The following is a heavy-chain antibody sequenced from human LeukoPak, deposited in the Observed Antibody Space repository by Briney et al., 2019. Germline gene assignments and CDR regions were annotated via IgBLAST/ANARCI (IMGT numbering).Heavy chain of an antibody. J-gene: IGHJ3*01. CDR3: ARIGSSWYFAFDV. CDR1: GYSISSGYY. V-gene: IGHV4-38-2*02. Sequence: SETLSLTCTVSGYSISSGYYWGWIRQPPGRGLEWIGTIYHSGSSYYNPSLKSRVTISVDTSKNQFSLKLSSVTAADTAVYYCARIGSSWYFAFDVWGQGTMVTVSS. CDR2: IYHSGSS. D-gene: IGHD6-13*01.